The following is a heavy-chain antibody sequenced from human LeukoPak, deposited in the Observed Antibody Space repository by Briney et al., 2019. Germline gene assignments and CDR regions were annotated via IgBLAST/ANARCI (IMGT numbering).Heavy chain of an antibody. CDR2: IRSKVNNYAT. J-gene: IGHJ1*01. V-gene: IGHV3-73*01. CDR3: SAGPSGWTEFFQH. D-gene: IGHD6-19*01. Sequence: ESGGSLRLSCAAPGFTLSDYTMHWVRQASGKGLEWVARIRSKVNNYATEYGPSVKGRFTISRDDAKNTAYLQMNSLKTEDTAIYYCSAGPSGWTEFFQHWGQGTLVTVSS. CDR1: GFTLSDYT.